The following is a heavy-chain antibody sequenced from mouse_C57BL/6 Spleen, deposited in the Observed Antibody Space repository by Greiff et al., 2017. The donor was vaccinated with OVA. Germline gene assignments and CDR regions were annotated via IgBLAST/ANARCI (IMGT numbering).Heavy chain of an antibody. J-gene: IGHJ2*01. CDR2: IYPGDGDT. CDR3: ARNYGSNFDY. D-gene: IGHD1-1*01. CDR1: GYAFSSSW. V-gene: IGHV1-82*01. Sequence: QVQLKESGPELVKPGASVKISCKASGYAFSSSWMNWVKQRPGKGLEWIGRIYPGDGDTNSNGKFKGKATLTADKSSSTAYMQLSSLSSEDSAVYFCARNYGSNFDYWGKGTTLTVSS.